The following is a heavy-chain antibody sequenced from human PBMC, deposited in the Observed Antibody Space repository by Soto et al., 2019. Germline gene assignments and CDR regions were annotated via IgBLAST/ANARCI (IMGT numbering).Heavy chain of an antibody. CDR3: ARGLWLGPFDY. Sequence: QVQLVESGGGVVQPGRSLRLSCAASGFTCSSYAMHWVRQAPGKGLEWVAVISYAGSNKYYADSVKGRFTISRDNSKNTLYLQMNRLRAEDTAVYYCARGLWLGPFDYWVQGTLVTVSS. J-gene: IGHJ4*02. D-gene: IGHD3-22*01. CDR1: GFTCSSYA. V-gene: IGHV3-30-3*01. CDR2: ISYAGSNK.